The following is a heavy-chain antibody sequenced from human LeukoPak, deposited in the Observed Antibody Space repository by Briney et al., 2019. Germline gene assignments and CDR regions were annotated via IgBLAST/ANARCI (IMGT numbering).Heavy chain of an antibody. V-gene: IGHV3-53*01. CDR3: ARDPSRGLYYFDH. CDR1: GFTVSSNY. D-gene: IGHD3-10*01. CDR2: LYSGGSI. J-gene: IGHJ4*02. Sequence: GGSLRLSCAASGFTVSSNYMSWVRQAPGKGLEWVSALYSGGSIYYADSVKGRFTISRDNSKNTLYLQMNSLRAEDTAVYYCARDPSRGLYYFDHWGQGTLVTVSS.